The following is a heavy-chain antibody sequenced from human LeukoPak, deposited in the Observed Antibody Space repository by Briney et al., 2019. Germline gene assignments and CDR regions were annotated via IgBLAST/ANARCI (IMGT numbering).Heavy chain of an antibody. CDR1: GDSISSFY. Sequence: SETLSLTCTVSGDSISSFYWTWIRQPAGKGLEWIGRIYTSGSTNYNPSLKSRVTMSVDTSKNQFSLKLSSVTAADTAVYYCTRERRDGYKVYFDYWGQGTLVTVSS. D-gene: IGHD5-24*01. CDR3: TRERRDGYKVYFDY. J-gene: IGHJ4*02. V-gene: IGHV4-4*07. CDR2: IYTSGST.